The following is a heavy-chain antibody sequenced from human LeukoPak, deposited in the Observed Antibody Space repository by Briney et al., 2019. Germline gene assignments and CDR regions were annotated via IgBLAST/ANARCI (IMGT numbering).Heavy chain of an antibody. Sequence: SETLSLTCTVSGGSISSSSYYWGWIHQPPGKGLEWIGSIYYSGSTYYNPSLKSRVTISVDTSKNQFSLKLSSVTAADTAVYYCARHYSGGYFPWVYWGQGTLVTVSS. J-gene: IGHJ4*02. V-gene: IGHV4-39*01. D-gene: IGHD1-26*01. CDR2: IYYSGST. CDR1: GGSISSSSYY. CDR3: ARHYSGGYFPWVY.